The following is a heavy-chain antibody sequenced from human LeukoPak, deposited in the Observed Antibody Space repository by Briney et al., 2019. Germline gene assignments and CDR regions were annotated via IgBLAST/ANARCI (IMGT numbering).Heavy chain of an antibody. CDR3: ARDSDDSSGYYLEYYFDY. D-gene: IGHD3-22*01. Sequence: GGSLRLSCGASGFTFSRYGMHWVRQAPGKGLEWVAFIRYDGSNKYYADSVKGRFTISRDNSKNTLYLQMNSLRAEDTAVYYCARDSDDSSGYYLEYYFDYWGQGTLVTVSS. V-gene: IGHV3-30*02. CDR1: GFTFSRYG. J-gene: IGHJ4*02. CDR2: IRYDGSNK.